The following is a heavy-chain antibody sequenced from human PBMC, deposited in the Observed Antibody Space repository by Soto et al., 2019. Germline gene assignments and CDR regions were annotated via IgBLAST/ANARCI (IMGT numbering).Heavy chain of an antibody. CDR3: ARDTPIAAAGVDAFDI. CDR2: TYYRSKWYN. Sequence: PSQTLSLTCVISGDSVSSNSAAWNWIRQSPSRGLEWLGRTYYRSKWYNDYAVSVKSRITINPDTSKNQFSLQLNSVSPEDTAVYYCARDTPIAAAGVDAFDIWGQGTMV. J-gene: IGHJ3*02. V-gene: IGHV6-1*01. CDR1: GDSVSSNSAA. D-gene: IGHD6-13*01.